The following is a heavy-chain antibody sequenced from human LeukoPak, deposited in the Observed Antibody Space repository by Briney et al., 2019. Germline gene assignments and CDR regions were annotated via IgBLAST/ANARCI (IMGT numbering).Heavy chain of an antibody. CDR2: IYYSGST. D-gene: IGHD6-13*01. CDR1: GGSISSYY. J-gene: IGHJ4*02. CDR3: ARGAASRGIAAAGSDFDY. V-gene: IGHV4-59*01. Sequence: SETLSLTCTVSGGSISSYYWSWIRQPPGKGLEWIGYIYYSGSTNYNPSLKSRVTISVDTSKNQFSLKLSSVTAADTAVYYCARGAASRGIAAAGSDFDYWGQGTLVTVSS.